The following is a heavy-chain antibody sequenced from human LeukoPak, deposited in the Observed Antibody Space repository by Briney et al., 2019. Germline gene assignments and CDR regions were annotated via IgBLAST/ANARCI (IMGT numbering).Heavy chain of an antibody. CDR3: ARKTRNLREAIDY. Sequence: SETLSLTCDVYGGSFSGYYWSWIRQPPGKGLEWIGEINHSGSTNYNPSLKSRVTISVDTTKNQFSLKLSSVTAADTAVYYCARKTRNLREAIDYWGQGTLVTVSS. CDR2: INHSGST. D-gene: IGHD5/OR15-5a*01. J-gene: IGHJ4*02. CDR1: GGSFSGYY. V-gene: IGHV4-34*01.